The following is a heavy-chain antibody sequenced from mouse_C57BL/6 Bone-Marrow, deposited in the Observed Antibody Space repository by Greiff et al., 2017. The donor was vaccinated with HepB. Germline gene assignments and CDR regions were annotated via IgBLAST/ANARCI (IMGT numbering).Heavy chain of an antibody. CDR3: ARVDYAPFAY. D-gene: IGHD2-4*01. J-gene: IGHJ3*01. V-gene: IGHV5-6*01. CDR2: ISSGGSYT. Sequence: EVMLVESGGDLVKPGGSLKLSCAASGFTFSSYGMSWVRQTPDKRLEWVATISSGGSYTYYPDSVKGRFTISRDNAKNTLYLQMSSLKSEDTAMYYCARVDYAPFAYWGQGTLVTVSA. CDR1: GFTFSSYG.